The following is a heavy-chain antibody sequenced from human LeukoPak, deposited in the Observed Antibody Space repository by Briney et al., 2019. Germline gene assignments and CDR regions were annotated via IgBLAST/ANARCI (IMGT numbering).Heavy chain of an antibody. D-gene: IGHD5-18*01. CDR1: GFTFSSYW. J-gene: IGHJ3*02. CDR2: IKQDGSEK. Sequence: GGSLRLSCAASGFTFSSYWMSWVRQAPGKGLEWVANIKQDGSEKYYVDSVKGRFTISRDNAKNSLYLQMNSLRAEDTAVYYCARAGGGYSYGYIRGPIDDAFDIWGQGTMVTVSS. V-gene: IGHV3-7*01. CDR3: ARAGGGYSYGYIRGPIDDAFDI.